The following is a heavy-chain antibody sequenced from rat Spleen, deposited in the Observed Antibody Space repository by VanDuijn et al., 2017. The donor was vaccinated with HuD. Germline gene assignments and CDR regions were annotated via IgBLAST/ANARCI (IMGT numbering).Heavy chain of an antibody. D-gene: IGHD1-4*01. Sequence: EVQLVESGGGLVQAGRSMKVSCAASGLTFSDYDMAWVLQAPTKGLEWVASISDDGGSTYYRDSVKRRFTISRDNAKSTLYLQMESLRSEDTATYYCAREAGIPFHYFDYWGQGVMVTVSS. CDR2: ISDDGGST. CDR1: GLTFSDYD. J-gene: IGHJ2*01. V-gene: IGHV5-20*01. CDR3: AREAGIPFHYFDY.